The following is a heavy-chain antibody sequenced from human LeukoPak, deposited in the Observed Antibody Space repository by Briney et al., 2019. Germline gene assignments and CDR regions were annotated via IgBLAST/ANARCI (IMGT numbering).Heavy chain of an antibody. Sequence: GASVKGSCKASGGTFSSYTISWVRQAPGQGLEWMGRIIPILGIANYAQKFQGRVTITADKSTSTAYMELSSLRSEDTAVYYCARDAYSSSPWYYFDYWGQGTLVTVSS. CDR1: GGTFSSYT. J-gene: IGHJ4*02. CDR3: ARDAYSSSPWYYFDY. V-gene: IGHV1-69*04. CDR2: IIPILGIA. D-gene: IGHD6-6*01.